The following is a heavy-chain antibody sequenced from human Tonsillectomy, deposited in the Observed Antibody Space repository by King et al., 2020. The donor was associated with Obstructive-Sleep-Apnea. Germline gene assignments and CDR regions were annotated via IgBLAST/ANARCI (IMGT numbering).Heavy chain of an antibody. J-gene: IGHJ3*02. Sequence: TLQESGPTLVKPPQTLTLTCTFSGFSLSTSGVGVGWIRQPPGKALEWLALIYWDDDKRYSPSLKSRLTITKDTSKNQVVLTMTNMDPVDTATYYCAHILPCWGYFDCVDAFDIWGQGTMVTVSS. CDR2: IYWDDDK. CDR3: AHILPCWGYFDCVDAFDI. CDR1: GFSLSTSGVG. V-gene: IGHV2-5*02. D-gene: IGHD3-9*01.